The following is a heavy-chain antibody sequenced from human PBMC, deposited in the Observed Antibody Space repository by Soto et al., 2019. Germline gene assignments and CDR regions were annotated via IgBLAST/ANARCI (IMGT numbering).Heavy chain of an antibody. V-gene: IGHV3-53*01. CDR3: ARGYGVGSYFSDY. J-gene: IGHJ4*02. CDR2: SYSGGNS. CDR1: GFTVSSNF. D-gene: IGHD3-10*01. Sequence: EVQLVESGGGLMQPGGSLRLSCAASGFTVSSNFMTWVRQAPGKGLEWVSSSYSGGNSYYADSVKGRFTISRDDFKNTIYLQMNSLRAEDTAVYFCARGYGVGSYFSDYWGQGTLVTVSS.